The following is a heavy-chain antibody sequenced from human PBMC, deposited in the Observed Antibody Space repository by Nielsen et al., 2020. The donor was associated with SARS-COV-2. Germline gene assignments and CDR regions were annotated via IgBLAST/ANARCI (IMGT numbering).Heavy chain of an antibody. Sequence: RQAPGKGLEWIGYIYYSGSTYYNPSLKSRVTISVDTSKDQFSLKLSSVTAADTAVYYCATAYVLRFLEWLLSPYGMDVWGQGTTVTVSS. CDR3: ATAYVLRFLEWLLSPYGMDV. CDR2: IYYSGST. J-gene: IGHJ6*02. D-gene: IGHD3-3*01. V-gene: IGHV4-39*01.